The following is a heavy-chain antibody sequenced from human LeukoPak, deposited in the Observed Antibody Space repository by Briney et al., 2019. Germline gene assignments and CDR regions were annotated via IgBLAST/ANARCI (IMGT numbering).Heavy chain of an antibody. D-gene: IGHD6-19*01. J-gene: IGHJ4*02. CDR1: GFTFSDYY. CDR3: AKGGMEWLVRRSFDY. Sequence: GGSLRLSCAASGFTFSDYYMSWIRQAPGKGLEWVSYISSSGSTIYYADSVKDRFTISRDNAKNSLYLQMNSLRAEDTAVYYCAKGGMEWLVRRSFDYWGQGTLVTVSS. CDR2: ISSSGSTI. V-gene: IGHV3-11*01.